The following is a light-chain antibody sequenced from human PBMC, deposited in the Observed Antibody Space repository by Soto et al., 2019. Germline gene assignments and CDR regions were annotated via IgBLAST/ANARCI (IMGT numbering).Light chain of an antibody. Sequence: DIQMTQSPSTLSASVGERVTITCRASQSIRSSLAWYQQKPGKAPNLLIFRASSLQSGVPSRFSGSGSWTEFTLTISSLQPDDFATSYCQQGAKYPYTFGQGTKLEMK. CDR3: QQGAKYPYT. V-gene: IGKV1-5*03. CDR1: QSIRSS. CDR2: RAS. J-gene: IGKJ2*01.